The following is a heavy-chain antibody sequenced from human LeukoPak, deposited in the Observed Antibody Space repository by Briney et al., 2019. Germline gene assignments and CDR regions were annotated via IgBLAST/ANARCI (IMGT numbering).Heavy chain of an antibody. V-gene: IGHV4-39*07. D-gene: IGHD3-3*01. CDR1: GGSISSSNYY. J-gene: IGHJ5*02. CDR2: IYYSGST. CDR3: ARHNKKYDFWSGPTGWFDP. Sequence: PSETLSLTCTVSGGSISSSNYYWGSIRQPPGKGLEWIGSIYYSGSTYYNPSLKSRVTISVDTSKNQFSLKLSSVTAADTAVYYCARHNKKYDFWSGPTGWFDPWGQGTLVTVSS.